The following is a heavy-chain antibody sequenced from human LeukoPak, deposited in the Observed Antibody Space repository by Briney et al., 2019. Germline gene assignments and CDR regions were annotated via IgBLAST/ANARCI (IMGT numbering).Heavy chain of an antibody. Sequence: ASVKVSCKASGYTFTGYYMHWVRQAPGQGLEWMGCINPNSGGTNYAQKFKGRVTMTRDTSISTAYMELSRLRSDDTAVYYCARVRRYCSSTSCYVCWGQGTLVTVSS. CDR2: INPNSGGT. V-gene: IGHV1-2*02. CDR1: GYTFTGYY. J-gene: IGHJ4*02. D-gene: IGHD2-2*01. CDR3: ARVRRYCSSTSCYVC.